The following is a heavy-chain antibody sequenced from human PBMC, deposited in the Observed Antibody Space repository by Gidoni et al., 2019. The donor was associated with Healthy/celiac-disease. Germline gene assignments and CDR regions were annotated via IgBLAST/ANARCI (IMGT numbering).Heavy chain of an antibody. V-gene: IGHV3-30-3*01. CDR2: ISYDGSNK. J-gene: IGHJ2*01. CDR1: GFTFSSYA. Sequence: QAQLVESGGGVVQPGRSLRLSCAASGFTFSSYAMHWVRQAPGKGLEWVVFISYDGSNKYYADSVKGRFTISRDNSKNTLFLQMNSLRVEDTAVYYCARGTGYWYFDLWGRGTLVTVSS. CDR3: ARGTGYWYFDL. D-gene: IGHD1-1*01.